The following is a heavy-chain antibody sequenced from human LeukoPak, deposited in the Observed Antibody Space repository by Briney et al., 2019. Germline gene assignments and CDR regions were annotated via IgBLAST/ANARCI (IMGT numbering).Heavy chain of an antibody. J-gene: IGHJ4*02. D-gene: IGHD3-10*01. CDR1: VGSISSYY. CDR3: AKDSASLWFGELIFFDY. CDR2: IYYSGST. V-gene: IGHV4-59*01. Sequence: SEKLSLTCTVSVGSISSYYWSWIRQPPGKGLEWIGYIYYSGSTNYNPSLKSRVTISVDTSKNQFSLKLSSVTAADTAVYYCAKDSASLWFGELIFFDYWGQGTLVTVSS.